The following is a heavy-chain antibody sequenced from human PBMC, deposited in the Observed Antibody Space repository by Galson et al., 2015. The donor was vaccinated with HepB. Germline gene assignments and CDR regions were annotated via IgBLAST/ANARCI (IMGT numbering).Heavy chain of an antibody. V-gene: IGHV3-30*02. CDR2: IRYDGNNE. CDR1: GFSLRDYG. CDR3: AKDVRRSKFGAMDV. D-gene: IGHD3-16*01. J-gene: IGHJ6*02. Sequence: SLRLSCAASGFSLRDYGMHWVRQAPGKGLEWVAFIRYDGNNEYYADSVKGRFTISRDDSKNKVYLQMNSLRPEDTAVYSCAKDVRRSKFGAMDVWGQGTTVTVSS.